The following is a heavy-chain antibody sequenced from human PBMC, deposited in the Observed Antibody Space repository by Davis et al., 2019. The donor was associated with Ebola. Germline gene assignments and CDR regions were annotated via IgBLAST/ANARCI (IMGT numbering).Heavy chain of an antibody. CDR1: GYTFTGYY. D-gene: IGHD2-15*01. CDR2: INPNSGGT. J-gene: IGHJ5*02. Sequence: ASVKVSCKASGYTFTGYYMHWVRQAPGQGLEWMGWINPNSGGTNYAQKFQGRVTMTRDTSISTAYMELSRLRSDDTAVYYCASEGCSGGSCYGWFDPWGQGTLVTVSS. CDR3: ASEGCSGGSCYGWFDP. V-gene: IGHV1-2*02.